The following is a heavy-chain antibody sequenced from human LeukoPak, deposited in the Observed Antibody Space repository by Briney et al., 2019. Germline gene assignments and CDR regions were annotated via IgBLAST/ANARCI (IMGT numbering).Heavy chain of an antibody. V-gene: IGHV4-59*01. CDR1: GGSISSYY. CDR2: IHYSRGT. Sequence: SETLSLTCTVSGGSISSYYWTWIRQPPGKGLEWIGYIHYSRGTNYNPSLKSRVTMSVDTSKNQFSLKLTSVTAADTAVYYCTTTSGTSAVDYWGQGTLVTVSS. J-gene: IGHJ4*02. CDR3: TTTSGTSAVDY.